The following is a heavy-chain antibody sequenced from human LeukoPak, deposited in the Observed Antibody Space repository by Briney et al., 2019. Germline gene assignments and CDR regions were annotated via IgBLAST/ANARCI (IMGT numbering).Heavy chain of an antibody. V-gene: IGHV4-59*08. Sequence: SETLSLTCTVSGGSISSYYWSWIRQPPGKGLEWIGYIYYSGSTNYNPSLKSRVTISVDTSKYQFSLKLSSVTAADTAVYYCARRKVDYGGNSGFDYWGQGTLVTVSS. CDR3: ARRKVDYGGNSGFDY. CDR1: GGSISSYY. D-gene: IGHD4-23*01. J-gene: IGHJ4*02. CDR2: IYYSGST.